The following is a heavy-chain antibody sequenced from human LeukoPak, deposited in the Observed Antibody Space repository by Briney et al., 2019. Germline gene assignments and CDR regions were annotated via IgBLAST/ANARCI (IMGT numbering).Heavy chain of an antibody. Sequence: ASVKVSCKASGYTFTSYGISWVRQAPGQGLEWMGWISAYNGNTNYAQKLQGRVTMTTDTSTSTAYMELRSLRSDDTAVYYCARRGVYCSSTSCSRWFDPWGQGTLVTVSS. D-gene: IGHD2-2*01. CDR2: ISAYNGNT. CDR3: ARRGVYCSSTSCSRWFDP. J-gene: IGHJ5*02. CDR1: GYTFTSYG. V-gene: IGHV1-18*01.